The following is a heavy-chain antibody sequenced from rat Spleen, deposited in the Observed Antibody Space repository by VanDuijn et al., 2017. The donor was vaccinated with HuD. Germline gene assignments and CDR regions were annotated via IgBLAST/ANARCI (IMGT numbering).Heavy chain of an antibody. D-gene: IGHD1-9*01. Sequence: EVQLKESGPGLVQPSQTLSLTCTVSGFSLTDYSVHWVRQPPGKGLEWMGIMWSGGGTAYNSTLKSRLSISRDTSKRQFFLKMNSLQTEDSAIYYCTREGLRVYDWGQGVLVTVSS. J-gene: IGHJ2*01. CDR1: GFSLTDYS. CDR2: MWSGGGT. V-gene: IGHV2S63*01. CDR3: TREGLRVYD.